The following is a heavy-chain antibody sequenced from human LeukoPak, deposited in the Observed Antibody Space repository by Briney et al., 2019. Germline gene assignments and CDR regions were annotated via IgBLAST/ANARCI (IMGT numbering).Heavy chain of an antibody. D-gene: IGHD3-10*01. V-gene: IGHV3-21*01. CDR2: IGSGSSSL. CDR3: ATNPSWFAEKYRDY. CDR1: GFAFSSYS. Sequence: QTGGSLRLSCAASGFAFSSYSMNWVRQAPGKGLEWVSSIGSGSSSLYYADSVKGRFTISRDNAKNSLYLQVNSLRAEDTAVYYCATNPSWFAEKYRDYWGQGTLVTVSS. J-gene: IGHJ4*02.